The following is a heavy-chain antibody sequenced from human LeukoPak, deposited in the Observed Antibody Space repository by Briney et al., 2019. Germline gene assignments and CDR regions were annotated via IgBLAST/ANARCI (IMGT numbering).Heavy chain of an antibody. V-gene: IGHV4-59*01. D-gene: IGHD3-10*01. J-gene: IGHJ2*01. Sequence: SETLSLTCTVSGGSISSYYWSWIRQPPGKGLEWIGYIYYSGSTNYNPSLKSRVTISVDTSKNQFSLKLSSVTAADTAVYYCARDGSYFGWYFDLWGRGTPGHCLL. CDR3: ARDGSYFGWYFDL. CDR2: IYYSGST. CDR1: GGSISSYY.